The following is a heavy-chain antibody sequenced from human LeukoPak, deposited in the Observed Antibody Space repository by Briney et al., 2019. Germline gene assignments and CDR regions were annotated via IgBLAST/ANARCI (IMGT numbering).Heavy chain of an antibody. D-gene: IGHD3-10*01. CDR3: ARGGGRGFGELSLRRDAFDI. J-gene: IGHJ3*02. CDR1: GGSFSGYY. CDR2: INHSGST. V-gene: IGHV4-34*01. Sequence: SETLSLTCAVYGGSFSGYYWSWIRQPPGKGLEWIGEINHSGSTNYNPSLKSRVTMSVDTSKNQFSLKLSSVTAADTAVYYCARGGGRGFGELSLRRDAFDIWGQGTMVTVSS.